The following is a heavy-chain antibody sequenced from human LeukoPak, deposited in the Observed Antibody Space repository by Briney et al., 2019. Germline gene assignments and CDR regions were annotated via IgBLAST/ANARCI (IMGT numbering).Heavy chain of an antibody. CDR2: LYYSGST. V-gene: IGHV4-59*08. D-gene: IGHD6-13*01. J-gene: IGHJ3*02. Sequence: KSSETLSLTCTVSGGSISSYYWSWLRQPPGQGLEWFGYLYYSGSTNYNPSLKSRVTISVDTSKNQFSLKLSSVTAADTAVYYCARISSIAAAGDAFDIWGQGTMVTVSS. CDR1: GGSISSYY. CDR3: ARISSIAAAGDAFDI.